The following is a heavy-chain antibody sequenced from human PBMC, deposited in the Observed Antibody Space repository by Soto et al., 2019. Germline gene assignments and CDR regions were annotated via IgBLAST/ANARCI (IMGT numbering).Heavy chain of an antibody. V-gene: IGHV5-51*01. CDR2: IYPGDSDT. CDR3: ARTASSSSWFDP. J-gene: IGHJ5*02. CDR1: GYSFTSYW. D-gene: IGHD6-6*01. Sequence: GGSLRLSCKGSGYSFTSYWIGWVRQMPGKGLEWMGIIYPGDSDTRYSPSFQGQVTISADKSISTAYLQWSSLKASDTAMYYCARTASSSSWFDPWGQGTLVTVSS.